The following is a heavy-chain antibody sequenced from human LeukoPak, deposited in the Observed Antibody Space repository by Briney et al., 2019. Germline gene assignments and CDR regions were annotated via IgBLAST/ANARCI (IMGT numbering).Heavy chain of an antibody. Sequence: PGGSLRLSCVGSGFTFDEYGMHWVRQVPGKGLEWVAGITYNSGSVNYVDSVKGRFSISRDNAKNSLYLQMNSLRTEDTAFYYCTKGAGATWYPYFDSWGQGTLVTVSS. D-gene: IGHD6-13*01. CDR3: TKGAGATWYPYFDS. V-gene: IGHV3-9*01. CDR2: ITYNSGSV. CDR1: GFTFDEYG. J-gene: IGHJ4*02.